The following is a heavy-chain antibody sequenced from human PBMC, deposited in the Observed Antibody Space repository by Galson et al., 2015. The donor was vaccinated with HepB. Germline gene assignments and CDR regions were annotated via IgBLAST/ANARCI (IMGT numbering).Heavy chain of an antibody. CDR2: ISSSGPYI. V-gene: IGHV3-21*01. D-gene: IGHD3-10*01. CDR3: AGDREVWGIINYYYGMDV. Sequence: SLRLSCAASGFTFSAHSMNWVRQAPGKGLEWVSSISSSGPYIYYADSVKGRFTISRDNAKNSLYLQMNSLRVEDTAVYYCAGDREVWGIINYYYGMDVWGRGTTVTVS. CDR1: GFTFSAHS. J-gene: IGHJ6*02.